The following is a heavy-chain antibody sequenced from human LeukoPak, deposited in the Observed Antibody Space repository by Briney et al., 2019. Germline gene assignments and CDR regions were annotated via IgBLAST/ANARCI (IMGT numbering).Heavy chain of an antibody. CDR2: IKQDGSEK. V-gene: IGHV3-7*01. CDR3: ARDRGDGYPIFDY. Sequence: GGSLRLSCAASGVTFSSDWMSWVRQAPGKGLEWVANIKQDGSEKYYVDSVKGRFTISRDNAKNSLYLQMNSLRAEDTAVYYCARDRGDGYPIFDYWGQGTLVTVSS. J-gene: IGHJ4*02. D-gene: IGHD5-24*01. CDR1: GVTFSSDW.